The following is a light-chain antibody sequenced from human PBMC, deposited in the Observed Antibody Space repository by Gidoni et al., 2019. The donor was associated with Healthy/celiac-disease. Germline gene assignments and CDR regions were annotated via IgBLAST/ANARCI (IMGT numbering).Light chain of an antibody. Sequence: DIVITQSSDSLAVSLGERATINCKSSQSVLYSSNNKNYLAWYQQKPGQPPKLLIYWASTRESGVPDRFSGSGSGTDFTLTISSLQAEDVAVYYCQQYYSTPQTFGQGTKVEIK. CDR1: QSVLYSSNNKNY. CDR3: QQYYSTPQT. CDR2: WAS. J-gene: IGKJ1*01. V-gene: IGKV4-1*01.